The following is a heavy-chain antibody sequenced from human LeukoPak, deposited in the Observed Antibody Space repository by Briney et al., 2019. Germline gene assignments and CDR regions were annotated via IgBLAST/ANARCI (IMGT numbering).Heavy chain of an antibody. CDR1: GFTFSDYY. D-gene: IGHD3-10*01. J-gene: IGHJ4*02. V-gene: IGHV3-11*01. CDR2: ISRGGSTI. CDR3: AREHYGSGDY. Sequence: GGSLRLSCAASGFTFSDYYMSWIRQAPGKGLEWVSHISRGGSTIYYADSVKGRFTISRDNAKNSLFLQMNSLRAEDPAVYYCAREHYGSGDYWGQGTLVTVSS.